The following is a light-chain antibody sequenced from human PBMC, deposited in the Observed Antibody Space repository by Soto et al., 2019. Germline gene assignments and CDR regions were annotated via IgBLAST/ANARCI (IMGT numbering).Light chain of an antibody. V-gene: IGKV3-20*01. CDR1: QCVSSSY. CDR2: GAS. CDR3: QQYGSSLWT. Sequence: EIVLTQSPGTLSLSPGERATLSCRASQCVSSSYLALYQQKRGRAPGLLIYGASSRPNGIPDRFSGGGSGTDFTLTISRLEPEDSAVYYCQQYGSSLWTFGQGTKVDI. J-gene: IGKJ1*01.